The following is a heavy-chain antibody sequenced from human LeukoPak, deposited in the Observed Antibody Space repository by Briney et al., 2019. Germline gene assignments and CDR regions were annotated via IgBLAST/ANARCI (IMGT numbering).Heavy chain of an antibody. CDR2: IYYTGST. J-gene: IGHJ4*02. Sequence: PETLSLTCTVSGGSVSSGSYYWSWIRQPPGKGLEWIGNIYYTGSTNYNPSLKSRVTISVDTSKNQSSLKLSSVTAADTAVYYCARGPPDGDYFDYWGQGTLVTVSS. CDR3: ARGPPDGDYFDY. V-gene: IGHV4-61*01. CDR1: GGSVSSGSYY. D-gene: IGHD4-17*01.